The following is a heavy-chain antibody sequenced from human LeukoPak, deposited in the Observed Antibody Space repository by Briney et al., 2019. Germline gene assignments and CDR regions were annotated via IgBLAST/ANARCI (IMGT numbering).Heavy chain of an antibody. V-gene: IGHV4-59*08. CDR1: GGSISSYY. CDR3: ARTGPGTKQQNFDY. Sequence: SETLSLTCTVSGGSISSYYWSWIRQPPGKGLEWIGYIYYSGSTNYNPSLKSRVTISVDTSKNQFSLKLSSVTAADTAVYYCARTGPGTKQQNFDYWGQGTLATVSS. D-gene: IGHD1-14*01. J-gene: IGHJ4*02. CDR2: IYYSGST.